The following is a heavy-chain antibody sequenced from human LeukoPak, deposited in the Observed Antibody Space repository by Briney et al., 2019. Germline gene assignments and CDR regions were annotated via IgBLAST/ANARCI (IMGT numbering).Heavy chain of an antibody. Sequence: GGSLRLSCATSGFIFSNYAVNWVRQAPGKGLEWVSYISSSGSTIYYADSVKGRFTISRDNAKNSLYLQMNSLRAEDTAVYYCAELGITMIGGVWGKGTTVTISS. CDR2: ISSSGSTI. D-gene: IGHD3-10*02. CDR3: AELGITMIGGV. J-gene: IGHJ6*04. CDR1: GFIFSNYA. V-gene: IGHV3-48*03.